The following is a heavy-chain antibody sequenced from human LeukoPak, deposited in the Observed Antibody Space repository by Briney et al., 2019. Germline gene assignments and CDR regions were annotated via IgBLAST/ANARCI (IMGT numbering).Heavy chain of an antibody. J-gene: IGHJ5*02. V-gene: IGHV4-4*02. D-gene: IGHD1-1*01. CDR2: IFHSGKT. Sequence: WVRQPPGKGLEWIGEIFHSGKTTYHPSLKSRVTISVDKSKNQFSLSLTSVTAADTALYYCARNWNSNNWFDPWGQGTLVTVSS. CDR3: ARNWNSNNWFDP.